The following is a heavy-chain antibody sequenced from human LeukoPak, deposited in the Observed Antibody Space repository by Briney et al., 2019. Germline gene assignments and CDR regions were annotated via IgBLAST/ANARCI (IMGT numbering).Heavy chain of an antibody. CDR2: ISETGGGT. CDR1: GFTFSSYP. D-gene: IGHD3-22*01. Sequence: GGSLRLSCAASGFTFSSYPMSWVRQAPGKGLEWFSAISETGGGTYYADSVKGRFTISRDNSKNTLYLQMNSLRADDTAVYYCGYFYDSSAYDYWAQGTLVTVSS. CDR3: GYFYDSSAYDY. V-gene: IGHV3-23*01. J-gene: IGHJ4*02.